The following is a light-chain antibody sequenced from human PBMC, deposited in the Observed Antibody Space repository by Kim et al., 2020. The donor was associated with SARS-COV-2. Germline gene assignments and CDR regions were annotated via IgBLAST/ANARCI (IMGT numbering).Light chain of an antibody. J-gene: IGLJ3*02. V-gene: IGLV3-21*04. Sequence: SYELTQPPSVSVDPGKTARITCGGNDIGTKSVHWYQARPGQAPVMVIYYDTDRPSGIPERVSGSNSGNTATLTISGVEAGDEADYYCQLWDRSSDHVVFGGGTQLTVL. CDR3: QLWDRSSDHVV. CDR1: DIGTKS. CDR2: YDT.